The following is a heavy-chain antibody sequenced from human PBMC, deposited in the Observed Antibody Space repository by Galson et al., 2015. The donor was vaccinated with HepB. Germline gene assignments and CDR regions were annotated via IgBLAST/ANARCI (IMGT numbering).Heavy chain of an antibody. V-gene: IGHV1-18*01. CDR1: GGTFSSYT. CDR3: ARDQPVWFNAFDI. CDR2: ISAYNGNT. D-gene: IGHD3-10*01. J-gene: IGHJ3*02. Sequence: SVKVSCKASGGTFSSYTISWVRQAPGQGLEWMGRISAYNGNTNYAQKLQGRVTMTTDTSTSTAYMELRGLRSDDTAVYYCARDQPVWFNAFDIWGQGTMVTVSS.